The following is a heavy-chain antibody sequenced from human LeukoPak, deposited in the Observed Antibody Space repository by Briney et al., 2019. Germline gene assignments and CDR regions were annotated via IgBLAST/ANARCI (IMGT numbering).Heavy chain of an antibody. CDR3: ARVRHKNWNYFS. CDR1: GFTFSSSA. V-gene: IGHV3-30*01. D-gene: IGHD1-7*01. J-gene: IGHJ4*02. Sequence: GGSLRLSCAASGFTFSSSAMHWVRQAPGKGLEWVAVISYDGTNKYYADSVKGRFTISRDNSKNTLYLQMNSLRAEDTAVYYCARVRHKNWNYFSWGQGTLVTVSS. CDR2: ISYDGTNK.